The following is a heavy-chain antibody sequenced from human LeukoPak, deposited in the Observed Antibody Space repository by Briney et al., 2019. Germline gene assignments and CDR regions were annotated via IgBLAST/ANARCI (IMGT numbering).Heavy chain of an antibody. J-gene: IGHJ5*02. CDR3: ARLDGVT. D-gene: IGHD3-16*01. V-gene: IGHV4-59*08. Sequence: SETLSLTCTVSGGSISSFYCSWIRQPPGKGLEVIGYTYSRGASTYNPSLSSRVTMSVDTSKNQFSLKLTSVTAADTAVYYCARLDGVTWGQGTLVTVSS. CDR2: TYSRGAS. CDR1: GGSISSFY.